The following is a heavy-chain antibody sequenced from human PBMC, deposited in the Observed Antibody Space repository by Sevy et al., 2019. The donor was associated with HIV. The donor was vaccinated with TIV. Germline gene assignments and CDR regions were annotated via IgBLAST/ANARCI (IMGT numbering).Heavy chain of an antibody. Sequence: GGSLRLSCAASGFDFSIYSMSWVRQAPGKGLEWVSTLSFGCGKINYADSVKGRFTISRDNAQNSLYLEMNSLGAEDTAVYYCARWDVWGKGTTVTVSS. CDR2: LSFGCGKI. V-gene: IGHV3-21*01. J-gene: IGHJ6*04. CDR1: GFDFSIYS. CDR3: ARWDV.